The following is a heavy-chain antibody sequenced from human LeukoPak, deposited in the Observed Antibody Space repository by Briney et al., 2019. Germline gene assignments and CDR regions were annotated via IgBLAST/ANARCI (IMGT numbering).Heavy chain of an antibody. Sequence: GGSLRLSCAASGFTFSSYWMHWVRQAPGKGLVWVSRITSDGSSTSYADSVKGRFTISRDNAKNTLYLQMNSLRAEDTAVYYCARGAAEGWSYFDYWGQGTLVTVSS. V-gene: IGHV3-74*01. CDR1: GFTFSSYW. D-gene: IGHD2-8*01. CDR2: ITSDGSST. J-gene: IGHJ4*02. CDR3: ARGAAEGWSYFDY.